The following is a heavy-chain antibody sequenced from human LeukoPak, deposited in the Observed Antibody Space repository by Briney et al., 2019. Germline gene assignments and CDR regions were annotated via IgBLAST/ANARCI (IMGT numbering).Heavy chain of an antibody. CDR1: GCTFSSYA. CDR2: IIPIYGKA. Sequence: SVKVSCKASGCTFSSYAISWVRQAPGQGLEWMGWIIPIYGKANYAQKFQGRVTITADESTSTAYMELSSLRSEDSAVYYCERAYYDSSGYYCYYYYMDVWGKGTTVTISS. CDR3: ERAYYDSSGYYCYYYYMDV. V-gene: IGHV1-69*01. D-gene: IGHD3-22*01. J-gene: IGHJ6*03.